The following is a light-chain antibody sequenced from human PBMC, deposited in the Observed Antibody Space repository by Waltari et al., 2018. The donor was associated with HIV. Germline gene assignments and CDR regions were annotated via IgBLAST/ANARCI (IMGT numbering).Light chain of an antibody. CDR1: SYNIGSYP. Sequence: QSVLTQSPSASGTPGQRVTIACSGGSYNIGSYPVNWYQQFPGTAPKRLIYGNNQRPSGVPDRFSGSKSGTSASLAISGLQSEDESDYYCATWDDSLNSPVFGGGTKLTVL. J-gene: IGLJ3*02. V-gene: IGLV1-44*01. CDR2: GNN. CDR3: ATWDDSLNSPV.